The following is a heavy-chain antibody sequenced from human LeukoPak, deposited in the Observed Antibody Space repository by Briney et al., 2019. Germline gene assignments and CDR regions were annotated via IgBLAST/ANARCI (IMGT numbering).Heavy chain of an antibody. D-gene: IGHD6-19*01. V-gene: IGHV3-72*01. CDR2: TRNRADSYTT. CDR1: GFTFSDHY. Sequence: GGSLRLSCAASGFTFSDHYMDWVRQAPGKGLEWVGRTRNRADSYTTEYAASVKGRFTISRDDSKNSLYLQMNSLKTEDTAVYYCAARPPIVVAGPFDYWGQGTLVTVSS. J-gene: IGHJ4*02. CDR3: AARPPIVVAGPFDY.